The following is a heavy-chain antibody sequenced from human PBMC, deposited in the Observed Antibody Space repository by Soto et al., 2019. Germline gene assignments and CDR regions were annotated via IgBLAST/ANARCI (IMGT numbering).Heavy chain of an antibody. J-gene: IGHJ6*02. CDR3: AKVITTDISYWYGMDV. Sequence: LRLSCAASGFTFSHYPMVWVRQAPGKGLEAISSISGSGTSYYSDSVKGRFTISRDNSENTLYLQMNSLRAEDRATYYCAKVITTDISYWYGMDVWGQGTTVTVSS. V-gene: IGHV3-23*01. CDR1: GFTFSHYP. CDR2: ISGSGTS. D-gene: IGHD3-22*01.